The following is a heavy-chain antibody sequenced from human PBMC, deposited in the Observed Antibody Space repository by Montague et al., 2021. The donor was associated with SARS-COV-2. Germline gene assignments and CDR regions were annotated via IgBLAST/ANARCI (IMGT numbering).Heavy chain of an antibody. D-gene: IGHD3-22*01. CDR3: ARGGGYYNYGLDV. V-gene: IGHV4-59*01. CDR2: IYYSGST. Sequence: SETLSLTCTVSGGSISNYYWSWIRQPPGRGQEWMGYIYYSGSTDYSPYFKSRVTISLYTSKNQFSLKVTSVTAAATAVYYCARGGGYYNYGLDVWGPGTTVTVSS. J-gene: IGHJ6*02. CDR1: GGSISNYY.